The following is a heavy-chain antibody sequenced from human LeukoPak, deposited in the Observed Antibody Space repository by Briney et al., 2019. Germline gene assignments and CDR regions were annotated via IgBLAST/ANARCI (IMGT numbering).Heavy chain of an antibody. CDR3: ARRPWRVTKDWYFDL. Sequence: ASVKVSCKASGYTFTGYYIHWVRQATGQGLEWMGWMNPNSGNTGYAQKFQGRVTITRNTSISTAYMELSSLRSEDTAVYYCARRPWRVTKDWYFDLWGRGTLVTVSS. CDR1: GYTFTGYY. J-gene: IGHJ2*01. V-gene: IGHV1-8*03. D-gene: IGHD2-21*02. CDR2: MNPNSGNT.